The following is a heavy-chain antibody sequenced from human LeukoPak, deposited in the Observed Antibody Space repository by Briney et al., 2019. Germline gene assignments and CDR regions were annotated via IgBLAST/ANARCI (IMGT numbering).Heavy chain of an antibody. CDR2: IFYSGPT. V-gene: IGHV4-59*11. CDR1: GGSISGHS. J-gene: IGHJ3*02. D-gene: IGHD3-22*01. CDR3: ARDYYDSRGDAFDI. Sequence: SEALSLTCTVSGGSISGHSWSWIRQPPGKGLEWIGYIFYSGPTNYSPSLKSRVTISVDTSKNQFSLRLSSVTAADTAVYYCARDYYDSRGDAFDIWGQGTMVTVSS.